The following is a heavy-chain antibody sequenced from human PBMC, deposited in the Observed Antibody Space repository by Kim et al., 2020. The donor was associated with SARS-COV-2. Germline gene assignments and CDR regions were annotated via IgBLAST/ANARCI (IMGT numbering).Heavy chain of an antibody. Sequence: ASVKVSCKASGYTFTSYYMHWVRQAPGQGLEWMGIINPSGGSTSYAQKFQGRVTMTRDTSTSTVYMELSSLRSEDTAVYYCARARRELYYYDSTFDYWGQGTLVTVSS. CDR1: GYTFTSYY. D-gene: IGHD3-22*01. V-gene: IGHV1-46*01. CDR3: ARARRELYYYDSTFDY. J-gene: IGHJ4*02. CDR2: INPSGGST.